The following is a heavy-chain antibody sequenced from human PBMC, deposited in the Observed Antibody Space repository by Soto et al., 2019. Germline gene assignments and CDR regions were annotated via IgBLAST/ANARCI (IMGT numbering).Heavy chain of an antibody. V-gene: IGHV4-59*08. Sequence: QVQLQESGPRLVKPSETLSLTCTVSGGSISSYYWSWIRQPPGKGLEGIGYIYYSGSTNYNPSLKIRVNISVDTSKGYFSLKLSSVTAADTAVYYCVRHDSGSYYYGMDVWGQGTTVTVSS. D-gene: IGHD1-26*01. CDR3: VRHDSGSYYYGMDV. J-gene: IGHJ6*02. CDR1: GGSISSYY. CDR2: IYYSGST.